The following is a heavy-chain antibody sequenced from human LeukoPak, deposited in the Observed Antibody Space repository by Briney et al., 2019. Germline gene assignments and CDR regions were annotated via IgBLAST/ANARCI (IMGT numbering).Heavy chain of an antibody. Sequence: GGSLRLSCAASGFTFSSYWMHWVRQAPGKGLVWVSRINSDGSITNYADSVKGRVTISRDNAKNTLYLQMNSLRAEDTAVYYCAKHLNGDYWYFDLWGRGTLVTVSS. CDR1: GFTFSSYW. CDR3: AKHLNGDYWYFDL. J-gene: IGHJ2*01. D-gene: IGHD4-17*01. V-gene: IGHV3-74*01. CDR2: INSDGSIT.